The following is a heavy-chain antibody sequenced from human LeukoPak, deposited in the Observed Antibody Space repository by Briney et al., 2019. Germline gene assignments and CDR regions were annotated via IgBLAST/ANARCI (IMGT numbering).Heavy chain of an antibody. CDR3: ARVRDNLSYYYGMDV. V-gene: IGHV1-69*04. D-gene: IGHD5-24*01. CDR1: GGTFSSYA. J-gene: IGHJ6*02. Sequence: ASVKVSCKASGGTFSSYAISWVRQAPGQGLEWMGRIIPILGIANYAQKFQGRVTITADKSTSTAYMELSSLRSEDTAVYYCARVRDNLSYYYGMDVWGQGTTVTVSS. CDR2: IIPILGIA.